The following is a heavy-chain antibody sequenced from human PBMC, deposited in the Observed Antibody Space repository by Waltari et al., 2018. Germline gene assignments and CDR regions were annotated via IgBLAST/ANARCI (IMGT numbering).Heavy chain of an antibody. CDR2: IFSSGRT. D-gene: IGHD2-15*01. J-gene: IGHJ4*02. Sequence: QVQLQESGPGLVKLSQTLSLTCTVSGGSISSDDYCWNWIRQPPGKGLEWIGYIFSSGRTYDNPSLKSRVTISVDTSKTQFSLKLSSVTAADTAVYYCARDSVVAGGGFDYWGQGTLVTVSS. V-gene: IGHV4-30-4*08. CDR3: ARDSVVAGGGFDY. CDR1: GGSISSDDYC.